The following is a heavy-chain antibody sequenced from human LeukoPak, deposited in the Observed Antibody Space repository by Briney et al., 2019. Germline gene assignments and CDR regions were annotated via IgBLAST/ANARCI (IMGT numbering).Heavy chain of an antibody. CDR2: ISSSDSRI. Sequence: GRSLRLSCAASGFPFSDYDMSWIRQAPGKGLEWVSYISSSDSRIYYADSVKDRFTISRDNTKNSLYLQMHSLRVEDTAVYYCARENYYGSGSSPGEFDYWGQGTLVTVSS. CDR3: ARENYYGSGSSPGEFDY. D-gene: IGHD3-10*01. J-gene: IGHJ4*02. CDR1: GFPFSDYD. V-gene: IGHV3-11*01.